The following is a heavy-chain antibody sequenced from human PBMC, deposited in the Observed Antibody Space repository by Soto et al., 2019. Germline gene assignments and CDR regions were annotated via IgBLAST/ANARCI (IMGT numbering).Heavy chain of an antibody. Sequence: QVQLQQWGAGLLKPSETLSLTCAVYGGSFSGYYWSWIRQPPGKGLEWIGEINHSGSTNYNPSLKSRVTISVDTSKNQFSLKLSSVTAAGTAVYYCARSDYGDYNWYFDLWGRGTLVTVSS. D-gene: IGHD4-17*01. CDR2: INHSGST. J-gene: IGHJ2*01. V-gene: IGHV4-34*01. CDR3: ARSDYGDYNWYFDL. CDR1: GGSFSGYY.